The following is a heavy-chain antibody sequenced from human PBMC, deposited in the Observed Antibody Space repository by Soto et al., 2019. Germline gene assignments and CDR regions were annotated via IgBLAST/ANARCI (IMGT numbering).Heavy chain of an antibody. Sequence: SETLSLTCTVSGGSISSYYWSWIRQPPGKGLEWIGYIYYSGSTNYNPSLKSRVTISVDTSKNQFSLKLSSVTAADTAVYYCARDRIAAAGQYYYYYYGTDVWGQGTTVTVSS. CDR1: GGSISSYY. CDR2: IYYSGST. D-gene: IGHD6-13*01. CDR3: ARDRIAAAGQYYYYYYGTDV. J-gene: IGHJ6*02. V-gene: IGHV4-59*01.